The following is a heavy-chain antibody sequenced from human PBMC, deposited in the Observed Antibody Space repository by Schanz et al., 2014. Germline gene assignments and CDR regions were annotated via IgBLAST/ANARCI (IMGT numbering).Heavy chain of an antibody. CDR3: AGAAVGFIVDAFDL. Sequence: EVQLVESGGGLVQPGGSLRLSCAASGFTFNNYDMNWVRLVPGKGLECVSGISGGGGSAYYADSVKGRFTISRDNSKNTLYLQMSSLRAEDTAVYYCAGAAVGFIVDAFDLWGRGTMVIVSS. D-gene: IGHD6-19*01. J-gene: IGHJ3*01. V-gene: IGHV3-23*04. CDR2: ISGGGGSA. CDR1: GFTFNNYD.